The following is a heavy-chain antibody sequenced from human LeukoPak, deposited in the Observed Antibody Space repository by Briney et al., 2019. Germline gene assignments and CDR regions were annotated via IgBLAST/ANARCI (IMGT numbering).Heavy chain of an antibody. CDR3: AKAVEPQGDWKDGNYYMDV. CDR1: GFTFSSYG. V-gene: IGHV3-23*01. Sequence: GGTLRLACAASGFTFSSYGMSWVRQAPGKGLEWVSAISGSGGSTYYADSVKGRFTISRDNSKNTLYLQMNSLRAEDTAVYYCAKAVEPQGDWKDGNYYMDVWGKGTTVTISS. CDR2: ISGSGGST. J-gene: IGHJ6*03. D-gene: IGHD1-1*01.